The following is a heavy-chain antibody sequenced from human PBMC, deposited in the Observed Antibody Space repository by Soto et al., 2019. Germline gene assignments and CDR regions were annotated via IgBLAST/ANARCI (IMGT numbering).Heavy chain of an antibody. CDR1: GFTFSSYS. D-gene: IGHD5-12*01. CDR2: ISSSSSTI. Sequence: GGSLRLSCAASGFTFSSYSMNWVRQALGKGLEWVSYISSSSSTIYYADSVKGRFTISRDNAKNSLYLQMNSLRDEDTAVYYCASDVAALNWFKAWGQGTLITVSS. J-gene: IGHJ5*02. V-gene: IGHV3-48*02. CDR3: ASDVAALNWFKA.